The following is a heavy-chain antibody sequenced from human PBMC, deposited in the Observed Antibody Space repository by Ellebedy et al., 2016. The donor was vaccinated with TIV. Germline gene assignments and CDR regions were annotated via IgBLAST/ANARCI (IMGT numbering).Heavy chain of an antibody. CDR3: VKDQIAGDGRWVFDL. D-gene: IGHD5-24*01. CDR1: GFTFSKYG. Sequence: GESLKISCVASGFTFSKYGTNWVRQAPGKGLEWVSYISGSSNTKDYADSVKGRFTISRDNPKNTLYLQMNSLRAEDTGIYYCVKDQIAGDGRWVFDLWGQGTMVTVSS. V-gene: IGHV3-23*01. J-gene: IGHJ3*01. CDR2: ISGSSNTK.